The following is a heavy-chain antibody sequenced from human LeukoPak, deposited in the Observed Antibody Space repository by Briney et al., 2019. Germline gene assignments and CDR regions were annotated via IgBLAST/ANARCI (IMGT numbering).Heavy chain of an antibody. Sequence: GGSLRLSCAASGFTFSSYAMSWVRQAPGKGLEWVSAISGSGGSTYYADSVKGRFTISRDNSKNTLYLQMNSLRAEDTAVYYCAKRDTMDTAMVVSWYYFDYWGQGTLVTVSS. V-gene: IGHV3-23*01. D-gene: IGHD5-18*01. CDR3: AKRDTMDTAMVVSWYYFDY. CDR1: GFTFSSYA. CDR2: ISGSGGST. J-gene: IGHJ4*02.